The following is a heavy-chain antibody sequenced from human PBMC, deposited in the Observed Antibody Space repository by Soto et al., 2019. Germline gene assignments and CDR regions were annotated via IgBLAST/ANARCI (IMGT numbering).Heavy chain of an antibody. V-gene: IGHV4-31*03. Sequence: SETLSLTCTVSGGSISSGGYYWSWIRQHPGKGLEWIGYIYYSGSTYYNPSLKSRVAISVDTSKNQFSLKLSSVTAADTAVYYCARYCSSTSCYSNWFDPWGQGTLVTVSS. D-gene: IGHD2-2*01. J-gene: IGHJ5*02. CDR2: IYYSGST. CDR1: GGSISSGGYY. CDR3: ARYCSSTSCYSNWFDP.